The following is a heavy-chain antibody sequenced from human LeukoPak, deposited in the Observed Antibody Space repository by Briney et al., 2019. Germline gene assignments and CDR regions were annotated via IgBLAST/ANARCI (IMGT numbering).Heavy chain of an antibody. CDR2: IIPIFGTA. CDR3: ARAPDYGDYVRFDY. CDR1: GGTFSGYA. V-gene: IGHV1-69*13. Sequence: SVKVSCKASGGTFSGYAISWVRQAPGQGLEWMGGIIPIFGTANYAQKFQGRVTITADESTSTAYMELSSLRSEDTAVYYCARAPDYGDYVRFDYWGQGTLVTVSS. J-gene: IGHJ4*02. D-gene: IGHD4-17*01.